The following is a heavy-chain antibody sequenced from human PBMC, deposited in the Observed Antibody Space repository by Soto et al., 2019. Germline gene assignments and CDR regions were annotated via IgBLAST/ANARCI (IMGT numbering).Heavy chain of an antibody. V-gene: IGHV1-8*01. CDR2: MNPNSGNT. CDR1: GYTFTSYD. CDR3: ARSRTYCSGGSCYSGNWFYP. J-gene: IGHJ5*02. Sequence: ASVKVSCKASGYTFTSYDINWVRQATGQGLEWMGWMNPNSGNTGYAQKFQGRVTMTRNTSISTAYMELSSLRSEDTAVYYCARSRTYCSGGSCYSGNWFYPWGQGTLVTVSS. D-gene: IGHD2-15*01.